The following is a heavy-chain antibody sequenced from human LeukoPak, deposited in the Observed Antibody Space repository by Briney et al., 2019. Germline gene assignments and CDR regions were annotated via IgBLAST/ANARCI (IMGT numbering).Heavy chain of an antibody. J-gene: IGHJ6*02. Sequence: GGSLRLSCAASGFTFSSYAMSWVRQAPVKGLEWVSAISGSGGSTYYADSVKGRFTISRDNSKNTLYLQMNSLRAEDTAVYYCAKGHDYYYDSSGYGEYYYYGMDVWAKGPRSPSP. CDR3: AKGHDYYYDSSGYGEYYYYGMDV. CDR1: GFTFSSYA. D-gene: IGHD3-22*01. CDR2: ISGSGGST. V-gene: IGHV3-23*01.